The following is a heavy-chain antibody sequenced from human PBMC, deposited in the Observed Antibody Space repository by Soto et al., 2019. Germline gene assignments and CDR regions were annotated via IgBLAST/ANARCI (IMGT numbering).Heavy chain of an antibody. CDR1: GGSFSSGGYY. J-gene: IGHJ4*02. CDR2: IYYSGST. CDR3: ARATSFSGHHGY. D-gene: IGHD2-8*02. Sequence: QLQLQESGPGLVKPSQTLSLACTVSGGSFSSGGYYWSWIRQLPGKGLEWIGYIYYSGSTYYNPSLKSRCPISLDTSKNQFSLKLSSVTAADTAVYYCARATSFSGHHGYWGQGTLVTVSS. V-gene: IGHV4-31*03.